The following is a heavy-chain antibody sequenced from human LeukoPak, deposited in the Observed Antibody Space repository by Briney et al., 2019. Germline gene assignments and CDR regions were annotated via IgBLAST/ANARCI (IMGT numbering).Heavy chain of an antibody. V-gene: IGHV1-2*02. J-gene: IGHJ4*02. CDR1: GYTFTGYY. CDR3: ARAYSGYEAFDY. CDR2: INPNSGGR. Sequence: GASVKVSCKASGYTFTGYYIHWLRQAPGQGLEWMGWINPNSGGRNYAQKFQGRVTMTRDTSTTYMELSRLTSDDTAVYYCARAYSGYEAFDYWGQGTLVTVSS. D-gene: IGHD5-12*01.